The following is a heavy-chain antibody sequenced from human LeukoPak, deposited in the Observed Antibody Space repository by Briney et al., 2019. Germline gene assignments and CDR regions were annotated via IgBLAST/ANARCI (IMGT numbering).Heavy chain of an antibody. J-gene: IGHJ4*02. Sequence: SQTLSLNCAISGDSVSSDSVAWNWIRQSPSRGLEWLGRTYYRSQWYNEYALSLRSRITINADTSKNQFSLHLNSVTPEDTAVYYCARDLYCSNFACSFDSWGQGTLVTVSS. D-gene: IGHD2-2*01. CDR3: ARDLYCSNFACSFDS. CDR2: TYYRSQWYN. CDR1: GDSVSSDSVA. V-gene: IGHV6-1*01.